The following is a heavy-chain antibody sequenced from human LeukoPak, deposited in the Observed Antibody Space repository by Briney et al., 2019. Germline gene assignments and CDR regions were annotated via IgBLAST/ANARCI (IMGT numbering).Heavy chain of an antibody. Sequence: GRSLCPTCAVSGFIVTIFITGWVRRAPGKGLEWVSVIYTGDTTFYADSVKGRFTISRDNSKNTVYLQMNSLRAEDTAVYYCTIDPPWSSYNGIDPWGQGTTVTVSS. CDR2: IYTGDTT. J-gene: IGHJ6*02. CDR3: TIDPPWSSYNGIDP. V-gene: IGHV3-66*01. CDR1: GFIVTIFI. D-gene: IGHD1-26*01.